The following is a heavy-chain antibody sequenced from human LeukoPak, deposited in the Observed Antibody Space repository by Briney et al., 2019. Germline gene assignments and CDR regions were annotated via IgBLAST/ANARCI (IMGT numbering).Heavy chain of an antibody. CDR3: AGLWGVMGYYYGMDV. CDR2: IYYSGST. Sequence: PSETLSLTCTVSGGSISSSSYYWGWIRQPPGTGLEWIGSIYYSGSTYYNPSLKSRVTISVDTSKNQFSLKLSSVTAADTAVYYCAGLWGVMGYYYGMDVWGQGTTVTVSS. D-gene: IGHD3-16*01. CDR1: GGSISSSSYY. V-gene: IGHV4-39*01. J-gene: IGHJ6*02.